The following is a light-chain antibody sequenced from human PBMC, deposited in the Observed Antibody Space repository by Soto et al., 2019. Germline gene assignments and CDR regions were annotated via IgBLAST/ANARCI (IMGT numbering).Light chain of an antibody. V-gene: IGKV1-39*01. Sequence: DIQMTQSPSSLSASVGDRVTITCRASQSISSYLNWYQQKPGKAPKLLIYAASTLQFGVPSRFSGSGSGTDFTLTISSLPPEDFATYYCQQSYRSPTFGHGTKVDIK. CDR3: QQSYRSPT. J-gene: IGKJ1*01. CDR2: AAS. CDR1: QSISSY.